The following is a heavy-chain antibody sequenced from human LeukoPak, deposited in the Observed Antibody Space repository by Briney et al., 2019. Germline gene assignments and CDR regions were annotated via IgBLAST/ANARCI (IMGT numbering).Heavy chain of an antibody. CDR2: ISGSGGTT. CDR1: GFSGYA. V-gene: IGHV3-23*01. D-gene: IGHD2-15*01. J-gene: IGHJ4*02. Sequence: GGSLRLSCEAPGFSGYAMSWVRLAPGKGLEWVSVISGSGGTTKYADSVRGRFTISRDNSKNTLYLQMNSLRDDDTAVYYCTKDPSTSPYCSGGSCYFEYWGQGTLVTVSS. CDR3: TKDPSTSPYCSGGSCYFEY.